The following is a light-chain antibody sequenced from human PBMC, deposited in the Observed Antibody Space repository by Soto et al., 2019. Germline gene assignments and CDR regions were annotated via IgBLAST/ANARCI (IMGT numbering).Light chain of an antibody. CDR1: QSVYNY. Sequence: EIVLTQSPATLSLSPGERATLSCRASQSVYNYLAWYQQKPGHAPRLLIYDASNRATGIPARFSGSGSGTDFNLTISSLEPADFAVYFCQQRSNWPVTVGGGTKVEIK. J-gene: IGKJ4*01. V-gene: IGKV3-11*01. CDR3: QQRSNWPVT. CDR2: DAS.